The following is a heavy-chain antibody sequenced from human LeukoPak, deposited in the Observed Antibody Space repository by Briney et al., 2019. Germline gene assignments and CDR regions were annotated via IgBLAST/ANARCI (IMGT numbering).Heavy chain of an antibody. D-gene: IGHD7-27*01. V-gene: IGHV4-39*07. CDR1: GGSISSSCCS. Sequence: SETLSLTCTVSGGSISSSCCSWGWIRQPPGKGLEWIGSAHYSGSTYYNPSPKSRVTISVDTSKNQFSLKLSSVTAADTAVYYCARLTGTYYYYYYMDVWGKGTTVTVSS. CDR3: ARLTGTYYYYYYMDV. J-gene: IGHJ6*03. CDR2: AHYSGST.